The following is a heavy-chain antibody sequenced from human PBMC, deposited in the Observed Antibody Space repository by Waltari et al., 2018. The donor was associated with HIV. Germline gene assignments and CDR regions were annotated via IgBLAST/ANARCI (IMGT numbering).Heavy chain of an antibody. D-gene: IGHD3-3*01. CDR2: ITCDGGIT. Sequence: EVQLVESGGVVVQPGGSLRLSCAASGFTFDDYAMHWVRQAPGKGLEWVSLITCDGGITYYADSVRGRFTISRDNSKNSLYLQINSLRPEDTALYYCAKSVRFLEWLMDYWGQGTLVTVSS. CDR3: AKSVRFLEWLMDY. J-gene: IGHJ4*02. CDR1: GFTFDDYA. V-gene: IGHV3-43D*04.